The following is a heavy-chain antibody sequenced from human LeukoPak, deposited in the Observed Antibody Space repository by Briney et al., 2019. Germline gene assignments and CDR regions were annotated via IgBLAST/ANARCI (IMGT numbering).Heavy chain of an antibody. CDR2: IRYDGSNK. CDR3: AKDRPSYYDSSGSMGDY. J-gene: IGHJ4*02. D-gene: IGHD3-22*01. CDR1: GFTFSSYG. Sequence: GGSLRLSCAASGFTFSSYGMHWVRQAPGKGLEWVAFIRYDGSNKYYADSVKGRFTISRDNSKNTLYLQMNSLRAEDTAVYYCAKDRPSYYDSSGSMGDYWGQGTLVTVSS. V-gene: IGHV3-30*02.